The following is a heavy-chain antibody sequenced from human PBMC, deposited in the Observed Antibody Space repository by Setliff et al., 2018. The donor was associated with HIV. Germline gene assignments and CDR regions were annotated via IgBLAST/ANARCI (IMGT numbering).Heavy chain of an antibody. CDR2: IYYSGST. J-gene: IGHJ4*02. CDR1: GGSVSSGSYY. CDR3: VGVDFWSGYYVFDY. D-gene: IGHD3-3*01. Sequence: PSETLSLTCTVSGGSVSSGSYYWSWIRQPPGKGLEWVGYIYYSGSTNYNPSLKSRVTMSVDTSKNQFSLKLSSVTAADTAVYYCVGVDFWSGYYVFDYWGQGTLVTGSS. V-gene: IGHV4-61*01.